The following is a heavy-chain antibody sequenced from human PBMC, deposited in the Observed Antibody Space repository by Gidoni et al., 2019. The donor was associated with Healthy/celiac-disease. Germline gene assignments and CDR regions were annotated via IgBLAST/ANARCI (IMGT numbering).Heavy chain of an antibody. CDR3: ARGYCSGGSCGMDV. V-gene: IGHV1-69*04. J-gene: IGHJ6*02. D-gene: IGHD2-15*01. CDR2: IIPILGIA. Sequence: QVQLVQSGAEVKKPGSSVKVSCKASGGTFSSYAISWVRQAPGQGLEWMGRIIPILGIANYAQKVQGRVTITADKSTSTAYMELSSLRSEDTAVYYCARGYCSGGSCGMDVWGQGTTVTVSS. CDR1: GGTFSSYA.